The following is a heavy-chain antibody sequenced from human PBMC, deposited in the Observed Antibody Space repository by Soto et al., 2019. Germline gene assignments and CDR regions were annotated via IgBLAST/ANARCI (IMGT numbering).Heavy chain of an antibody. CDR1: GGSFSGYY. J-gene: IGHJ5*02. CDR3: ARRDYYGSGSYGRVRNWFDP. Sequence: PSETLSLTCAVYGGSFSGYYWSWIRQPPGKGLEWIGEINHSGSTNYNPSLKSRVTISVDTSKNQFSLKLSSVTAADTAVYYCARRDYYGSGSYGRVRNWFDPWGQGTPVTVSS. D-gene: IGHD3-10*01. V-gene: IGHV4-34*01. CDR2: INHSGST.